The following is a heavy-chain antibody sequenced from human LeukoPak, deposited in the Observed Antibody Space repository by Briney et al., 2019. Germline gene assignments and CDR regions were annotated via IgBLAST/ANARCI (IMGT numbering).Heavy chain of an antibody. Sequence: ASVKVSCKASGGTFSSYAISWVRQSPGQGLEWMGGIIPIFGTANYAQKFQDRVTMTEDTSTDTAYMELSSLRSEDTAVYYCATTREGGKFPLKDWGQGTLVTVSS. CDR3: ATTREGGKFPLKD. J-gene: IGHJ4*02. CDR2: IIPIFGTA. D-gene: IGHD4-23*01. V-gene: IGHV1-69*06. CDR1: GGTFSSYA.